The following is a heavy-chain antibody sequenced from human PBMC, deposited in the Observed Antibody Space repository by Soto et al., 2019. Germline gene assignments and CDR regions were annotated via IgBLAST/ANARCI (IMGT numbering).Heavy chain of an antibody. CDR3: AKDRGPIVVVQNDAFDI. CDR1: GFAFSSYA. CDR2: ISGSGGST. D-gene: IGHD2-2*01. Sequence: LXLSCATSGFAFSSYAMSWVRQAPVKGLEWVSAISGSGGSTYYADSVKGRFTISRDNSKNTLYLQMNSLRAEDTAVYYCAKDRGPIVVVQNDAFDIWGQGTMVTVSS. J-gene: IGHJ3*02. V-gene: IGHV3-23*01.